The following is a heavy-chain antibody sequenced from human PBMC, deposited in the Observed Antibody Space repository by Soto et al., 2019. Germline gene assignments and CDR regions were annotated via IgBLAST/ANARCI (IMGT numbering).Heavy chain of an antibody. Sequence: SETLSLTCAVYGGSFSGYYWSWIRQPPGKGLGWIGEINHSGSTNYNPSLKSRVTISVDTSKNQFSLKLSSVTAADTAVYYCARVQFYGSSWYGKRAFDIWGQGTMVTVSS. CDR3: ARVQFYGSSWYGKRAFDI. CDR1: GGSFSGYY. V-gene: IGHV4-34*01. D-gene: IGHD6-13*01. J-gene: IGHJ3*02. CDR2: INHSGST.